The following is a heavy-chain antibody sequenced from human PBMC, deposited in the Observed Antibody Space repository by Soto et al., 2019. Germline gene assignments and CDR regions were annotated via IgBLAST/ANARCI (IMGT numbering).Heavy chain of an antibody. V-gene: IGHV4-59*01. D-gene: IGHD4-17*01. CDR3: ARAHYGDYGYGMDV. CDR2: IYYSGST. J-gene: IGHJ6*02. Sequence: SETLSLTCAVFGGSFSGYYWSWIRQPPGKGLEWIGYIYYSGSTNYNPSLKSRVTISVDTSKNQFSLKLSSVTAADTAVYYCARAHYGDYGYGMDVWGQGTTVTSP. CDR1: GGSFSGYY.